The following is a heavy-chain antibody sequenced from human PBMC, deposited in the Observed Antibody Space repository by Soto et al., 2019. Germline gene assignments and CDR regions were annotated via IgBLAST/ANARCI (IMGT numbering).Heavy chain of an antibody. D-gene: IGHD6-13*01. CDR1: GYTFTSYG. CDR2: ISAYNGNT. CDR3: AREYSSSWYTEWFDP. J-gene: IGHJ5*02. Sequence: GASVKVSCKASGYTFTSYGISWVRQAPGQGLEWMGWISAYNGNTNYAQKLQGRVTMTTDTSTSTAYMELRSLRSDDTAVYYCAREYSSSWYTEWFDPWGQGTLVTVSS. V-gene: IGHV1-18*01.